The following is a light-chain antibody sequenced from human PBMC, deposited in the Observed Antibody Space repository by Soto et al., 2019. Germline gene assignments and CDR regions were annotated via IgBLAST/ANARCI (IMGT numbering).Light chain of an antibody. CDR1: QSINNY. CDR2: DAS. Sequence: EIVLTQSPATLSLSPGERATLSCRASQSINNYLAWYQQMPGQAPRLLIYDASSRLTGIPTRFSGSGSGTDFTLTITGLEPEDFAVYYCQQRTNPWTFGQGTKVEIK. CDR3: QQRTNPWT. V-gene: IGKV3-11*01. J-gene: IGKJ1*01.